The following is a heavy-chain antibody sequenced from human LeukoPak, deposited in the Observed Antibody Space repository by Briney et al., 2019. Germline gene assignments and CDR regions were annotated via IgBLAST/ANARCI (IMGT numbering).Heavy chain of an antibody. Sequence: PGGSLRLSCAASGFTFSSYSMNWVRQAPGKGLEGVSSISSSSSYIYYADSVKGRFTISRDNAKNSLYLQLNSLRAEDTAVYYCARDSSGWYWASGYYYYYYMDVWGKGTTVTVSS. J-gene: IGHJ6*03. CDR1: GFTFSSYS. D-gene: IGHD6-19*01. CDR2: ISSSSSYI. V-gene: IGHV3-21*01. CDR3: ARDSSGWYWASGYYYYYYMDV.